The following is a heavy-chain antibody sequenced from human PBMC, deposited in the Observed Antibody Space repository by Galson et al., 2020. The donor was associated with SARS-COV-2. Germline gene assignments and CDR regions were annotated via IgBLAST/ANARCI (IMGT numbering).Heavy chain of an antibody. CDR2: IWYDGSNK. J-gene: IGHJ4*02. D-gene: IGHD3-9*01. Sequence: GESLKISCAASGFTFSSYGMHWVRQAPGKGLEWVAVIWYDGSNKYYADSVKGRFTISRDNSKNTLYLQMNSLRAEDTAVYYCARDSGRYDILTGWSGYFDYWGQGTLVTVSS. CDR1: GFTFSSYG. CDR3: ARDSGRYDILTGWSGYFDY. V-gene: IGHV3-33*01.